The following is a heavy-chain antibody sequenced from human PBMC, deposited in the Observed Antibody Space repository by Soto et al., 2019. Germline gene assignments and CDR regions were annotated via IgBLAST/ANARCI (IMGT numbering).Heavy chain of an antibody. Sequence: QVQLQESGPGLVKPSQTLSLTCTVSGGSISSGDYYWSWIRQPPGKGLEWIGYIYDSGSTYYNSSLKSRVNITLDTYKSQYSQELTSVSAADTAVYYCARGNGVGPWGHGTLVTVSS. CDR2: IYDSGST. V-gene: IGHV4-30-4*01. CDR1: GGSISSGDYY. CDR3: ARGNGVGP. D-gene: IGHD2-8*01. J-gene: IGHJ5*02.